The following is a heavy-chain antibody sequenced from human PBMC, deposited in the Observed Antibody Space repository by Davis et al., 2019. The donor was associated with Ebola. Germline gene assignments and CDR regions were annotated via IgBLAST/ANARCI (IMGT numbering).Heavy chain of an antibody. V-gene: IGHV3-21*01. CDR3: ARSLYYYGMDV. CDR2: ISSSSYI. CDR1: GFTFSSYS. J-gene: IGHJ6*02. Sequence: GESLKISCAASGFTFSSYSMNWVRQAPGKGLEWVSSISSSSYIYYADSVKGRFTISRDNAKNSLYLQMNSLRDEDTAVYYCARSLYYYGMDVWGQGTTVTVSS.